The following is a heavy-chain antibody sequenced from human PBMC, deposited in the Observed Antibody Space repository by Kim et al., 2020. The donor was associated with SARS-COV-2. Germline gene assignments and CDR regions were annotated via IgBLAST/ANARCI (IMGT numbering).Heavy chain of an antibody. CDR2: ISYDGSNK. CDR1: GFTFSSYG. CDR3: AKDYYDSSGYHDY. D-gene: IGHD3-22*01. J-gene: IGHJ4*02. Sequence: GGSLRLSCAASGFTFSSYGMHWVRQAPGKGLEWVAVISYDGSNKYYADSVKGRFTISRDNSKNTLYLQMNSLRAEDTAVYYCAKDYYDSSGYHDYWGQGTLVTVSS. V-gene: IGHV3-30*18.